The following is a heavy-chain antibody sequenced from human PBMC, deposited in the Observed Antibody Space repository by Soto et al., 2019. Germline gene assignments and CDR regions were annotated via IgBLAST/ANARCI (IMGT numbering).Heavy chain of an antibody. V-gene: IGHV1-69*06. CDR3: ARYSYGPRDAFDI. J-gene: IGHJ3*02. D-gene: IGHD5-18*01. CDR2: IIPIFGTA. Sequence: SVKVSWKGLGGTFVSYAISWVRQARGQGLEWMGGIIPIFGTANYAQKFQGRVTITADKSTSTAYMELSSLRSEDTAVYYCARYSYGPRDAFDIWGQGTMVTVSS. CDR1: GGTFVSYA.